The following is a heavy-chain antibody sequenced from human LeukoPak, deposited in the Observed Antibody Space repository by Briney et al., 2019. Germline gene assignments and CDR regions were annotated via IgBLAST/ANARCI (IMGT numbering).Heavy chain of an antibody. D-gene: IGHD2/OR15-2a*01. J-gene: IGHJ4*02. CDR2: ISYSAST. CDR3: ARGQDDYFFDN. CDR1: GGSLSAYY. V-gene: IGHV4-59*01. Sequence: PSETLSLTCLVSGGSLSAYYWNWIRQPPGKGLEWIGYISYSASTNYNHSLESRVTISLDTSTNQFSLQLSSVTAADTAVYYCARGQDDYFFDNWGQGTLVTVSS.